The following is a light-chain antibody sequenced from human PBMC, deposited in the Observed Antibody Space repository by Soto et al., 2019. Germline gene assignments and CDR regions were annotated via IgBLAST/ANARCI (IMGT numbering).Light chain of an antibody. CDR2: AAS. J-gene: IGKJ4*01. CDR1: QSISSY. Sequence: DIQMTQSPSSLSASVGDRVTITCRASQSISSYLNWYQQKPGKAPKLLIYAASSLQSGVPSRFSGSGSWTAFTLTISSLQPEDFATYYCQRSFSTPLTFGGGTKVEIK. V-gene: IGKV1-39*01. CDR3: QRSFSTPLT.